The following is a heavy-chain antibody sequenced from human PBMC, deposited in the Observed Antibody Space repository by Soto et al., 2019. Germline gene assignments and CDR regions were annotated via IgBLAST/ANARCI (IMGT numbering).Heavy chain of an antibody. J-gene: IGHJ5*02. CDR1: GFSLSTSGVA. V-gene: IGHV2-5*02. Sequence: QITLKESGPTLVKPTQTLTLTCSFSGFSLSTSGVAVGWIRQPPGKALEWLAVIYWDDDRRYSPSLKSRLTITKYTSKNQVVLRMTNMDPVDTATYYCAHRVPIEGHFDPWGQGTLVTVSS. CDR2: IYWDDDR. CDR3: AHRVPIEGHFDP.